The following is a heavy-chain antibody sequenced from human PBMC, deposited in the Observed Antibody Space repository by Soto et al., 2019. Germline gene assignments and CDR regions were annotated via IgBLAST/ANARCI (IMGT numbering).Heavy chain of an antibody. CDR2: ISAYNGNT. J-gene: IGHJ6*03. CDR1: GYTFTSYG. V-gene: IGHV1-18*01. CDR3: ARDSDGELFPSLYYYYYYYMDV. D-gene: IGHD3-10*01. Sequence: QVQLVQSGAEVKKPGASVKVSCKASGYTFTSYGISWVRQAPGQGLEWMGWISAYNGNTNYAQKLQGRVTMTTDTSTSTAYMELRSLRSDDTAVYYCARDSDGELFPSLYYYYYYYMDVWGKGTTVTVSS.